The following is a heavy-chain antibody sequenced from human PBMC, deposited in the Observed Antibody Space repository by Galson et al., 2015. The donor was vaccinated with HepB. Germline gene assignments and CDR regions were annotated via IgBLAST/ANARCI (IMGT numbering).Heavy chain of an antibody. J-gene: IGHJ6*02. CDR2: ISSSSSYI. CDR1: GFTFSSYS. Sequence: SLRLSCAASGFTFSSYSMNWVRQAPGKGLEWVSSISSSSSYIYYADSVKGRFTISRDNAKNSLYLQMNSLRAEDTAVYYCASLYLDRFGELLSYLSYYYYGMDVWGQGTTVTVSS. D-gene: IGHD3-10*01. V-gene: IGHV3-21*01. CDR3: ASLYLDRFGELLSYLSYYYYGMDV.